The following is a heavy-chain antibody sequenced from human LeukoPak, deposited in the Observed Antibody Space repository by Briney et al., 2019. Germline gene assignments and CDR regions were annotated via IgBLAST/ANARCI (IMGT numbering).Heavy chain of an antibody. Sequence: GGSLRLSCVASGFTFNNYAMTWVRQAPGKGLEWVSVIYSGGSTYYADSVKGRFTISRDNSKSTLYLQMNSLRAEDTAVYYCARGGPAAGRFDYWGQGTLVTVSS. J-gene: IGHJ4*02. CDR1: GFTFNNYA. CDR2: IYSGGST. D-gene: IGHD6-13*01. V-gene: IGHV3-66*01. CDR3: ARGGPAAGRFDY.